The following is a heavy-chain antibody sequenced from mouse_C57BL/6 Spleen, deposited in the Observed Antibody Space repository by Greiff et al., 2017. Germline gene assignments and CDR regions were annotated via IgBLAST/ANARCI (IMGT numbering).Heavy chain of an antibody. J-gene: IGHJ2*01. V-gene: IGHV1-69*01. D-gene: IGHD2-4*01. CDR3: ARTGRLRRVFDY. CDR1: GYTFTSYW. CDR2: IDPSDSYT. Sequence: QVQLQQPGAELVMPGASVKLSCKASGYTFTSYWMHWVKQRPGQGLEWIGEIDPSDSYTNYNQKFKGKSTLTVDKSSSTGYMQLSSLTSEDSAVYYCARTGRLRRVFDYWGQGTTLTVSS.